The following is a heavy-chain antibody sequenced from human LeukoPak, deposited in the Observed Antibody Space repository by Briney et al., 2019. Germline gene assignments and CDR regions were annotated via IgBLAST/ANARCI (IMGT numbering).Heavy chain of an antibody. D-gene: IGHD3-22*01. CDR3: AAAYYDSSGYYYVDY. V-gene: IGHV1-69*02. Sequence: SVKVSCKASGGTFSSYTISWVRQAPGQGLEWMGRIIPILGIANYAQKFQGRVTITADKSTSTAYMELSSLRSEDTAVYYCAAAYYDSSGYYYVDYWGQGTLVTVSS. CDR2: IIPILGIA. J-gene: IGHJ4*02. CDR1: GGTFSSYT.